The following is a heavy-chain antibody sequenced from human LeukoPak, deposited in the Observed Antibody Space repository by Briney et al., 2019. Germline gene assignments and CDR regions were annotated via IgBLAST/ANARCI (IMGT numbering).Heavy chain of an antibody. V-gene: IGHV4-59*08. Sequence: KASETLSHTCTVSGGSISSYYWSWIRQPPGKGLEWIWYIYYTGNTKYNASLKSRVTISVDTSKNQFSLKLSSVTAADTAVYYCARLRPSIGAAGTFDYWGQGTLVTVSS. D-gene: IGHD6-13*01. J-gene: IGHJ4*02. CDR2: IYYTGNT. CDR3: ARLRPSIGAAGTFDY. CDR1: GGSISSYY.